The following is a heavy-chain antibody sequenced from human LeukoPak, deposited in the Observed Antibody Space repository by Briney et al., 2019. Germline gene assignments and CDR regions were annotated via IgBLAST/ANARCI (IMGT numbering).Heavy chain of an antibody. Sequence: GGSLRLSCAASGFTFGGNAMGWVRQAPGKGLEWASAFSGSGGSTYCADSVKGRFTISRDNSKNTLYLQMNSLRAEDTAVYYCAKDPRIPYYDSSGYYDYWGQGTLVTVSS. D-gene: IGHD3-22*01. CDR1: GFTFGGNA. CDR2: FSGSGGST. V-gene: IGHV3-23*01. J-gene: IGHJ4*02. CDR3: AKDPRIPYYDSSGYYDY.